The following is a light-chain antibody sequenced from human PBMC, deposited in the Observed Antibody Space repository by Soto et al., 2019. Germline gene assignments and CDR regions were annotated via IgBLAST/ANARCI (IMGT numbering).Light chain of an antibody. CDR2: YDN. CDR1: GSSIGNNA. V-gene: IGLV1-36*01. J-gene: IGLJ2*01. Sequence: QSVLTQPPSVSEAPGQRVSISCVGSGSSIGNNAVNWYQQLPGKAPKLLIYYDNLLPSGVSGRFSGSKSGTSASLAISGLQSEDEADYYCAAWDDSLKSVLFGGGTKVTVL. CDR3: AAWDDSLKSVL.